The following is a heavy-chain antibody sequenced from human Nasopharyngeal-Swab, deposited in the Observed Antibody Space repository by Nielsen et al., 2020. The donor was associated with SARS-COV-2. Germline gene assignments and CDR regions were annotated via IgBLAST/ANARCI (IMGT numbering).Heavy chain of an antibody. V-gene: IGHV5-51*01. D-gene: IGHD5-18*01. CDR2: IYPSDSDT. J-gene: IGHJ4*02. Sequence: VRQMPGKGLEWMGIIYPSDSDTGYSPSFQGQVTISADKSISTAYLQWSSLKASDTAMYYCARPVDTAMVTLGYWGQGTLVTVSS. CDR3: ARPVDTAMVTLGY.